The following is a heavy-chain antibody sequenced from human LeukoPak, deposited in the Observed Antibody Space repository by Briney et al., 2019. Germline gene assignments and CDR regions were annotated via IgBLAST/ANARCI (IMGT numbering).Heavy chain of an antibody. CDR3: AKPSRGIIPVQDFDY. V-gene: IGHV3-30*18. Sequence: GGSLRLSCAASGFTFSNYGMHWVRQAPGKGLEWVAVISHDGNNKYYEDSVKGRFTISRDNSKNMLYLQMNSLRVEDTAVYYCAKPSRGIIPVQDFDYWGQGTLVTVSS. CDR2: ISHDGNNK. CDR1: GFTFSNYG. J-gene: IGHJ4*02. D-gene: IGHD2-21*01.